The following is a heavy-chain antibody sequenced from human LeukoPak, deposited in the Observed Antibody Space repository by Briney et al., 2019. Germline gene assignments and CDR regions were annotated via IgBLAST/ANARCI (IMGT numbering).Heavy chain of an antibody. CDR2: IYYSGST. D-gene: IGHD3-10*01. CDR3: ARHIQRNWDGSGSYLFSHWFDP. Sequence: PSETLSLTCTVSGGSISSSSYYWGWIRQPPGKGLEWIGSIYYSGSTYYNPSLKSRVTISVDTSKNQFSLKLSSVTAADTAVYYCARHIQRNWDGSGSYLFSHWFDPWGQGTLVTVSS. V-gene: IGHV4-39*01. CDR1: GGSISSSSYY. J-gene: IGHJ5*02.